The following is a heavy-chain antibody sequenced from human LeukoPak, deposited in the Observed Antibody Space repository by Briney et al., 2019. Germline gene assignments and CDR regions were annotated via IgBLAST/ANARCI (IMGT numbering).Heavy chain of an antibody. J-gene: IGHJ4*02. Sequence: SETLSLTCSVSGDSISSDYWSWIRQLAGKGLEWIGRIYTTGSTNYNPSLKSRVTMSVETSKNQFSLKLSSVTAADTAVYYCASASGYWGQGTLVTVSS. CDR1: GDSISSDY. D-gene: IGHD6-19*01. V-gene: IGHV4-4*07. CDR2: IYTTGST. CDR3: ASASGY.